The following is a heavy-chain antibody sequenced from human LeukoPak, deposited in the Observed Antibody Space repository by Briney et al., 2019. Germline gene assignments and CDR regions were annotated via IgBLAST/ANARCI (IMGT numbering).Heavy chain of an antibody. Sequence: SVKVSCKASGGTFSSYAISWVRQAPGQGLEWMGGISPIFGTANYAQKFQGRVTITADESTSTAYMELSSLRAEDTAVYYCARGYCGGDCHLDYWGQGTLVTVSS. CDR1: GGTFSSYA. V-gene: IGHV1-69*13. J-gene: IGHJ4*02. CDR2: ISPIFGTA. CDR3: ARGYCGGDCHLDY. D-gene: IGHD2-21*01.